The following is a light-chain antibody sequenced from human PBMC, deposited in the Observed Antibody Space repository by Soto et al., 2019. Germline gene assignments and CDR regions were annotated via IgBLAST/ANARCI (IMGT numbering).Light chain of an antibody. Sequence: VGTQEPSLTVFAGGAGTLTCGSSTGAVTSGHYPYWFQQKPGQAPRTLIYDTSNKHSWTPARFSGSLLGGKAALTLSGAQPEDEAEYYCLLSYRGARPAFGTGTKVTVL. CDR3: LLSYRGARPA. J-gene: IGLJ1*01. CDR1: TGAVTSGHY. V-gene: IGLV7-46*01. CDR2: DTS.